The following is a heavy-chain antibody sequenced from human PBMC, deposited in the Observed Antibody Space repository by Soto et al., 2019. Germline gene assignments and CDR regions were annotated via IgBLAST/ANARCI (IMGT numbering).Heavy chain of an antibody. Sequence: SETLSLTCTVSGGSISSSSYYWGWIRQPPGKGLEWIGSIYYSGSTYYNPSLKSRVTISVDTSKNQFSLKLSSVTAADTAVYYCARPYANDYGDYPPGYWGQGTLVTVS. V-gene: IGHV4-39*01. D-gene: IGHD4-17*01. CDR3: ARPYANDYGDYPPGY. J-gene: IGHJ4*02. CDR1: GGSISSSSYY. CDR2: IYYSGST.